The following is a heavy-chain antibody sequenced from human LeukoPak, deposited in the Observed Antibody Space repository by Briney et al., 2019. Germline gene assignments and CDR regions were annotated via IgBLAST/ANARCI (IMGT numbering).Heavy chain of an antibody. CDR3: ARDIRGFDY. CDR1: GGSISSGGYS. J-gene: IGHJ4*02. Sequence: PSETLSLTCTVSGGSISSGGYSWSWIRQHPGKGLEWIGYIYYSGSTYYNPSLKSRVTISVDTSKNQFSLKLSSVTAADTAVYYCARDIRGFDYWGQGTLVTVSS. D-gene: IGHD3-10*01. V-gene: IGHV4-31*03. CDR2: IYYSGST.